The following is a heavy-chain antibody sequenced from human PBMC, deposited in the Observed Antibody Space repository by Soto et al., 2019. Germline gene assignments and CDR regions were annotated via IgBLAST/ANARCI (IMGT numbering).Heavy chain of an antibody. CDR3: ARLDSSGPNWGYFDY. J-gene: IGHJ4*02. V-gene: IGHV5-51*01. CDR1: GYSFTTYW. Sequence: PGESLKSSCKGSGYSFTTYWIGWVRQMPGRGLEWMGIIYPDDSDTRYSPSFQGQVTISADKSISTAYLQWSSLKASDTAMYHCARLDSSGPNWGYFDYWGQGTLVTVSS. D-gene: IGHD3-22*01. CDR2: IYPDDSDT.